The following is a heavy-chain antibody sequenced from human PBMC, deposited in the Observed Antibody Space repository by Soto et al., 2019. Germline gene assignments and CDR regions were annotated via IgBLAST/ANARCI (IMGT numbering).Heavy chain of an antibody. CDR3: ARGSYGDYDY. D-gene: IGHD4-17*01. CDR1: GFTFSSYA. CDR2: ISAGGSST. V-gene: IGHV3-23*01. J-gene: IGHJ4*02. Sequence: EVQLLESGGGLVQPGGSLRLSCAASGFTFSSYAMSWVRQAPGKGLEWVSARLEWVSAISAGGSSTYYADSVKGRFTISXDSSKDTLYVQMNSLRVEDTAVYYCARGSYGDYDYWGQGTLVTVSS.